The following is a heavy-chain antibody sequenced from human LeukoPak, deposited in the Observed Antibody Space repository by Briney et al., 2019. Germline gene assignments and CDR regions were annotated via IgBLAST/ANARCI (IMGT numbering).Heavy chain of an antibody. CDR2: ISGSGGST. CDR1: GFTFSSYA. V-gene: IGHV3-23*01. CDR3: AKRGILEWEPRGY. Sequence: PGGSLRLSCAASGFTFSSYAMSLVRQAPGKGLEWVSAISGSGGSTYYADSVKGRFTISRDNSKNTLYLQMNSLRAEDTAVYYCAKRGILEWEPRGYWGQGTLVTVSS. J-gene: IGHJ4*02. D-gene: IGHD1-26*01.